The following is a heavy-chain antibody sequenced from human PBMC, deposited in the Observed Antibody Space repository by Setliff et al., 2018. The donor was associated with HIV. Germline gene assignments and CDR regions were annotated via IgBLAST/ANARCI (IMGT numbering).Heavy chain of an antibody. CDR3: ARHSPSDY. Sequence: SETLSLTCTVSGDSISSYSWNWIRQPPGEGLEWIGYIYTSGNTSYNPSLKSRVTISVDTSKNQFSLKLSSVTAADTAVYYCARHSPSDYWGQGTLVTVSS. CDR1: GDSISSYS. CDR2: IYTSGNT. V-gene: IGHV4-4*09. J-gene: IGHJ4*02.